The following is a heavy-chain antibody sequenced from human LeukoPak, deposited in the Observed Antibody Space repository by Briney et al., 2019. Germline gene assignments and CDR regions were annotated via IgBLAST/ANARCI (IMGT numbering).Heavy chain of an antibody. CDR2: INPSGGTT. CDR1: GYTFAKFY. D-gene: IGHD3-16*01. J-gene: IGHJ3*02. V-gene: IGHV1-46*01. Sequence: GASVKVSCKASGYTFAKFYIHWVRQAPGQGREWMGIINPSGGTTSYAQKFQGRGSMTRETSTSTVYMELSTLKPEDTAVYYCARDNRGERTPGWGYAAFDIWRQGTMVSVSS. CDR3: ARDNRGERTPGWGYAAFDI.